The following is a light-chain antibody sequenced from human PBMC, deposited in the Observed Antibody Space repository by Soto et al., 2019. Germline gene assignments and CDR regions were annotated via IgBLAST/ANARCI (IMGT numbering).Light chain of an antibody. CDR3: QQYDNLPIT. CDR2: DAS. Sequence: DIQMTQSPYSLSASVGDSVTITCQASQDISNYLNWYQQKPGKAPKLLIYDASNLETGVPSRFSGSGSGTDFTFTISSLQPEDIATYYCQQYDNLPITCGQGTRREIK. J-gene: IGKJ5*01. V-gene: IGKV1-33*01. CDR1: QDISNY.